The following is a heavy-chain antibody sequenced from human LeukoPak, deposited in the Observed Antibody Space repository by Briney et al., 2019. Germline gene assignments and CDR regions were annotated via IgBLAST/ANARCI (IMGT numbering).Heavy chain of an antibody. V-gene: IGHV4-4*07. CDR3: ARDPRFSPFDN. Sequence: SETLSLTCTVSGGSISGYYWNWIRQPAGKGLEWIGRIFHSGSTNYNPSLNSRVTMSVDTSKNQFSLKLSSVTAADTAVYYCARDPRFSPFDNWGQGTLVTVSS. CDR1: GGSISGYY. J-gene: IGHJ4*02. CDR2: IFHSGST.